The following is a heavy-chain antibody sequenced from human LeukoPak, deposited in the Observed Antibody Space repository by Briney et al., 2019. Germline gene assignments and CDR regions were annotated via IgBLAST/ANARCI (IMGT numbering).Heavy chain of an antibody. V-gene: IGHV3-21*01. J-gene: IGHJ4*02. CDR3: ARASSSYLFDY. CDR2: ISSSSSYI. Sequence: GGSLRLSCAASGFTFSSYSMNWVRQAPGKGLEWVSSISSSSSYIYYADSVKGRFTNSRDNAKNSLYLQMNSLRAEDTAVYYCARASSSYLFDYWGQGTLVTVSS. CDR1: GFTFSSYS. D-gene: IGHD6-6*01.